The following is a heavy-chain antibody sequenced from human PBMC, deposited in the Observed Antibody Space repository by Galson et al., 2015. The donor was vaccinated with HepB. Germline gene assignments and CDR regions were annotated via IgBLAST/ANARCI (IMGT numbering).Heavy chain of an antibody. D-gene: IGHD4-17*01. J-gene: IGHJ4*02. CDR3: ARDRYKTTVTTYGDY. CDR1: GFTFSSYG. Sequence: SLRLSCAASGFTFSSYGMHWVRQAPGKGLEWVAVIWYDGSNKYYADSVKGRFTISRDNSKNTLYLQMNSLRAEDTAVYYCARDRYKTTVTTYGDYWGQGTLVTVSS. CDR2: IWYDGSNK. V-gene: IGHV3-33*01.